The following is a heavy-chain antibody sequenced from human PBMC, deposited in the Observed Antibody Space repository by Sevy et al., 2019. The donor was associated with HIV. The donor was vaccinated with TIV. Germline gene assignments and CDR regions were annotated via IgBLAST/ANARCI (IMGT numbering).Heavy chain of an antibody. V-gene: IGHV3-30*02. CDR3: TKSPHPAVTTXYGMDV. CDR2: IRNDGSTK. J-gene: IGHJ6*02. D-gene: IGHD4-17*01. CDR1: XXXFSSXG. Sequence: GGSLRLSCAXSXXXFSSXGMHWVRQAPGKGLEWVTFIRNDGSTKYYADSVGGRFTISRDNSKNTLYLQMNSLRTEDTAVYYCTKSPHPAVTTXYGMDVXGQGTTVTVSS.